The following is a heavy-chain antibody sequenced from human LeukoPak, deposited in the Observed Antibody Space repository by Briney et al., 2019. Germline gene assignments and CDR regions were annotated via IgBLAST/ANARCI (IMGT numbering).Heavy chain of an antibody. Sequence: GGSLRLSCAASGFTFSSYAVSWVRQAPGKGLEWVSVISTGGGTTHYADSVKSRFTISRDNSNNTLYLQMNSLRAEDTAIYYCAKTGSGWPYYFDFWGQGTLVTVSS. CDR1: GFTFSSYA. V-gene: IGHV3-23*01. CDR3: AKTGSGWPYYFDF. D-gene: IGHD6-19*01. CDR2: ISTGGGTT. J-gene: IGHJ4*02.